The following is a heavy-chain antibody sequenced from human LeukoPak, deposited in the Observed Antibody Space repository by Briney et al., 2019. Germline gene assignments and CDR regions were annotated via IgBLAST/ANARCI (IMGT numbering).Heavy chain of an antibody. D-gene: IGHD1/OR15-1a*01. V-gene: IGHV3-74*01. Sequence: GGSLRLSCAASEFTISRYWMHWVRQAPGKGLVWVSNINNDGSITTYADSVKGRFTISRDNVKNTLFLQMNSLGAEDTALYYCARGWNTTPRSGFDIWGLGTMVTVSS. CDR3: ARGWNTTPRSGFDI. J-gene: IGHJ3*02. CDR1: EFTISRYW. CDR2: INNDGSIT.